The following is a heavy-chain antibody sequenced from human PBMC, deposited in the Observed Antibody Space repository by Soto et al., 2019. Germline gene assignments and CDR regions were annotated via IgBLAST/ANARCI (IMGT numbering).Heavy chain of an antibody. CDR2: IFSNDEK. J-gene: IGHJ3*02. CDR1: GFSLSNARMG. Sequence: QVTLKESGPVLVKPTETLTLTCTVSGFSLSNARMGVSWIRQPPGKALEWLAHIFSNDEKSYSTSLKSRLTISKDTSESQVVLSMTNMDPVDTATYYCARIIDVFWIPYPSGAFDIWGQGTMVTVSA. V-gene: IGHV2-26*01. CDR3: ARIIDVFWIPYPSGAFDI. D-gene: IGHD3-3*01.